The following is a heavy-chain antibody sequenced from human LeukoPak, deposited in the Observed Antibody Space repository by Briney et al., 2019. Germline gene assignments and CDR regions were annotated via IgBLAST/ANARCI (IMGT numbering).Heavy chain of an antibody. CDR1: GFTFSSYD. J-gene: IGHJ4*02. D-gene: IGHD5-24*01. V-gene: IGHV3-13*04. Sequence: PGGSLRLSCAASGFTFSSYDMHWVRQATGKGLEWVSAIGTAGDTYYPGSVKGRFTISRENAKNSLYLQMNSLRAGDTAVYYCARSDGYTMAFDYWGQGTLVSVSS. CDR3: ARSDGYTMAFDY. CDR2: IGTAGDT.